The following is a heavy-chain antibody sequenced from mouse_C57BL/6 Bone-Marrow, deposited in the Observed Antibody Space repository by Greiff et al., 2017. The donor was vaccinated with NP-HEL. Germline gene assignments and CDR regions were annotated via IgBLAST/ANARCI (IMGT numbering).Heavy chain of an antibody. Sequence: EVQLQESGPGLVKPSQSLSLTCSVTGYSITSGYYWNWIRQFPGNKLEWMGYISYDGSNNYNPSLKNRISITRDTYKNQFFLKLNSVTTEDTATYYCARDGSSSFDYWGQGTTLTVSS. CDR1: GYSITSGYY. V-gene: IGHV3-6*01. J-gene: IGHJ2*01. CDR3: ARDGSSSFDY. D-gene: IGHD1-1*01. CDR2: ISYDGSN.